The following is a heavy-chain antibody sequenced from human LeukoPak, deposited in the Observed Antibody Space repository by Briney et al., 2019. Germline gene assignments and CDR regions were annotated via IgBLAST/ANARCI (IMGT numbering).Heavy chain of an antibody. V-gene: IGHV3-11*01. CDR3: ARGNYGGIYDAFDI. Sequence: GGSLRPSCAASGFTFSDYYMSWIRQAPGKGLEWVSYISSSGSTRYYADSVKGRFTISRDNAKNSLYLQMNSLRAEDTAVYYCARGNYGGIYDAFDIWGQGTLVTVSS. CDR1: GFTFSDYY. D-gene: IGHD4/OR15-4a*01. CDR2: ISSSGSTR. J-gene: IGHJ3*02.